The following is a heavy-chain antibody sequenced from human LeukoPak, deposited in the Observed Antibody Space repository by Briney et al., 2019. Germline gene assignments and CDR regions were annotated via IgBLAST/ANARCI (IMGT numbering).Heavy chain of an antibody. J-gene: IGHJ4*02. Sequence: PSETLSLTCTVSGGSISSYYWSWIRQPAGKGLEWIGRIYTGGSTNYNPSLKSRVTLSVDTSKNQFSLKLRSVTAADTAVYYCARDLGGQWLVVDCWGQGTLVTVSS. CDR1: GGSISSYY. CDR2: IYTGGST. V-gene: IGHV4-4*07. D-gene: IGHD6-19*01. CDR3: ARDLGGQWLVVDC.